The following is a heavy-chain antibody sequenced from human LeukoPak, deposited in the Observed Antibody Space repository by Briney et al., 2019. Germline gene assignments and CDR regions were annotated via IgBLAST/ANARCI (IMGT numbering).Heavy chain of an antibody. Sequence: GGSLRLSCAASGFTFSRYTMNWVRQAPGKGLEWVSYISSSGNTKYYADSVRGRFTISRDNAKNSLYLQMNSLRAEDTAVYYCASYSGLFDYWGQGTLVTVSS. D-gene: IGHD6-19*01. CDR1: GFTFSRYT. CDR2: ISSSGNTK. J-gene: IGHJ4*02. CDR3: ASYSGLFDY. V-gene: IGHV3-48*04.